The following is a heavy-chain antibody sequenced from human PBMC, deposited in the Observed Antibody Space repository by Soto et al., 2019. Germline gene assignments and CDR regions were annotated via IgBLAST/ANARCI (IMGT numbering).Heavy chain of an antibody. CDR3: AREVVPAATAVNYYYYMDV. CDR2: IKQDGSEK. V-gene: IGHV3-7*01. D-gene: IGHD2-2*01. J-gene: IGHJ6*03. Sequence: GGSLRLSCAASGFTFSSYWMSWVRQAPGKGLEWVANIKQDGSEKYYVDSVKGRFTISRDNAKNSLDLQMNSLRAEDTAVYYCAREVVPAATAVNYYYYMDVWGKGTTVTVSS. CDR1: GFTFSSYW.